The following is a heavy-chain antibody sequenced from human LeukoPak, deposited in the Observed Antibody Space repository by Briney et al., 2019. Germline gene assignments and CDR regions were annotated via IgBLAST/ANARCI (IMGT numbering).Heavy chain of an antibody. CDR2: IIPIFGTA. Sequence: SVKVSCKASGGTFSSYAISWVRQAPGQGLEWMGGIIPIFGTANYAQKFQGRVTITADESTSTAYMELSSLRSEDTAVYYCARNGAYCGGDCYSGSDYWGQGTLVTVSS. CDR3: ARNGAYCGGDCYSGSDY. V-gene: IGHV1-69*01. J-gene: IGHJ4*02. D-gene: IGHD2-21*01. CDR1: GGTFSSYA.